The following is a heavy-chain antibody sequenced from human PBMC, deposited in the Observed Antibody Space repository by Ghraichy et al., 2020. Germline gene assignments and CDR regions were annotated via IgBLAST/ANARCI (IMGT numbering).Heavy chain of an antibody. D-gene: IGHD3-10*01. CDR3: ARRTYDGPAGAWFAT. CDR1: GVSISITNYY. V-gene: IGHV4-39*01. Sequence: SETLSLTCTVSGVSISITNYYWGWIRQPPGKGLEWIGNIYYSGSTYYNPSLRSRVTISVDRSMNQFTLQLNSVIDADTAVYYCARRTYDGPAGAWFATSGQGTLVTVAS. CDR2: IYYSGST. J-gene: IGHJ5*02.